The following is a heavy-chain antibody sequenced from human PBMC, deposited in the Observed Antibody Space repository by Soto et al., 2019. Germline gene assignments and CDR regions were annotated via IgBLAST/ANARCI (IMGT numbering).Heavy chain of an antibody. V-gene: IGHV3-48*02. CDR3: ARETGLRSSGWSYYCDF. CDR1: GFTLSSYS. J-gene: IGHJ4*02. Sequence: EVQLVESGGGLVQPGGSLRLSCAASGFTLSSYSMHWVRQAPGKGLEWVSYISGSGGTIYYADSVKGRFTISRDNAKNSLSVQMNSLRDEYTGVYFCARETGLRSSGWSYYCDFCGQGTLVTVSS. D-gene: IGHD6-19*01. CDR2: ISGSGGTI.